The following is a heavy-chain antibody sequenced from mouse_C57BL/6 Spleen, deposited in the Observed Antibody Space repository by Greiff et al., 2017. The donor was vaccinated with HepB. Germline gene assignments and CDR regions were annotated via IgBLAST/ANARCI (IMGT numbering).Heavy chain of an antibody. D-gene: IGHD2-3*01. CDR1: GFTFSSYG. V-gene: IGHV5-6*01. Sequence: EVKLMESGGDLVKPGGSLKLSCAASGFTFSSYGMSWVRQTPDKRLEWVATISSGGSYTYYPDSVKGRFTISRDNAKNTLYLQRSSLKSEDTAMYYCARVGDGDFDVWGTGTTVTVSS. CDR2: ISSGGSYT. J-gene: IGHJ1*03. CDR3: ARVGDGDFDV.